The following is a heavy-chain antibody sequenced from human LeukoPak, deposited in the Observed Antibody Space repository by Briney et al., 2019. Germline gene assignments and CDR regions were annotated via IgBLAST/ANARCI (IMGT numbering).Heavy chain of an antibody. J-gene: IGHJ4*02. D-gene: IGHD6-19*01. Sequence: PGGSLRLSCAASGFTFSNYAMSWVRQAPGKGLEWVSAISGSGGSTYYADSVKGRFTISRDNSKNTLYLQMNSLRAEDTAVYYCAKAPNPLASSGWYFWFDYWGQGTPVTVSS. CDR3: AKAPNPLASSGWYFWFDY. CDR2: ISGSGGST. CDR1: GFTFSNYA. V-gene: IGHV3-23*01.